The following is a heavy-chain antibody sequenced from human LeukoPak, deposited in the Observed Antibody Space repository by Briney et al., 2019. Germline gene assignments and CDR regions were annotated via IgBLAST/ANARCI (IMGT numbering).Heavy chain of an antibody. D-gene: IGHD4-23*01. CDR1: GYTFKSYD. Sequence: GASVTDSCKCSGYTFKSYDVIWVRQAPGQGLEWMGWISTDTGKTNYAQSLQGRVTMTTDTSTTTAYMELRSLRPDDTAVYYCARGATYGTNTWTLRWDYFDSWGQGTLVTVSS. J-gene: IGHJ4*02. V-gene: IGHV1-18*01. CDR3: ARGATYGTNTWTLRWDYFDS. CDR2: ISTDTGKT.